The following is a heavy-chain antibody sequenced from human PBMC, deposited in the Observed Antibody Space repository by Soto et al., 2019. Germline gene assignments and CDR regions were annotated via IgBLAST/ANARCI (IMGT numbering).Heavy chain of an antibody. CDR1: GYSFTSYW. J-gene: IGHJ6*02. Sequence: LGEALKISCQGSGYSFTSYWISWVRQMPGKVLEWRGRIDPGDAYTNYSPSFQGHVTISADKSISTASLQWSSLKASDAAMYSCARHDEWLPCYYYYGMDVWGQGTTVNVSS. CDR2: IDPGDAYT. D-gene: IGHD3-3*01. V-gene: IGHV5-10-1*01. CDR3: ARHDEWLPCYYYYGMDV.